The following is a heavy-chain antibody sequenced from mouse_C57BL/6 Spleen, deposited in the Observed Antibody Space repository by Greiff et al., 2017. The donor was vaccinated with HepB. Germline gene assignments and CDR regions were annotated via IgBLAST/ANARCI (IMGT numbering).Heavy chain of an antibody. D-gene: IGHD2-4*01. CDR1: GYTFTDYY. Sequence: VQLQQSGPVLVKPGASVKMSCKASGYTFTDYYMNWVKQSHGKSLEWIGVINPYNGGTSYNQKFKGKATLTVDKSSSTAYMELNSLTSEDSAVYYCARPLIYYDYDGGAWFAYWGQGTLVTVSA. V-gene: IGHV1-19*01. CDR3: ARPLIYYDYDGGAWFAY. J-gene: IGHJ3*01. CDR2: INPYNGGT.